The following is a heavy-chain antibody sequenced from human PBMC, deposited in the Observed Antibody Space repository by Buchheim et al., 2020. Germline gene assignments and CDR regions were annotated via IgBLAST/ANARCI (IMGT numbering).Heavy chain of an antibody. D-gene: IGHD4-23*01. CDR3: VKDRYGGNTYFDS. V-gene: IGHV3-30-3*01. CDR2: ISYDGSNK. Sequence: VQLLESGGGVVQPGRSLRLSCAASGFTFSSYAMHWVRQAPGKGLEWVAVISYDGSNKYYADSVKGRFTISRDNSKNTLYLQMNSLRPEDTALYSCVKDRYGGNTYFDSWGQGTL. CDR1: GFTFSSYA. J-gene: IGHJ4*02.